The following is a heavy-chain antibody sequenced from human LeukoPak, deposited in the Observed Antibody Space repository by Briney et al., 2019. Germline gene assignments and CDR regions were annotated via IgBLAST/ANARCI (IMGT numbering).Heavy chain of an antibody. CDR1: GFTFSSYS. CDR2: SSSSSSTI. V-gene: IGHV3-48*01. J-gene: IGHJ4*02. CDR3: ASTTGYSSSWFYFDY. D-gene: IGHD6-13*01. Sequence: GGSLRLSCAASGFTFSSYSMNWVRQAPGKGLEWVSYSSSSSSTIYYADSVKCRFTISRDNDKNSLYLQMNSLRAEDTAVYYCASTTGYSSSWFYFDYWGQGTLVTVSS.